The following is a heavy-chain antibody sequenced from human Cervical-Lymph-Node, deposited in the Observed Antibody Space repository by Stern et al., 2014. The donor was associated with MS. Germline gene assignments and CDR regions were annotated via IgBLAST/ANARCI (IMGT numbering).Heavy chain of an antibody. CDR3: ARDIAAADY. J-gene: IGHJ4*02. Sequence: EVQLVESGGTLVQPGESLRLSCAASGFSLRTYSMTWVRQAPGKGLECVSYMSASGSITYYADSVKGRFTISRDNAKNSLYLQMNSLRVDDTAVYYCARDIAAADYWGQGTLVTVSS. D-gene: IGHD6-13*01. V-gene: IGHV3-48*04. CDR1: GFSLRTYS. CDR2: MSASGSIT.